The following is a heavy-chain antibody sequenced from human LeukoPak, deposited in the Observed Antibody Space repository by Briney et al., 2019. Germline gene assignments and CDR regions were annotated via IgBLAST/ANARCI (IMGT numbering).Heavy chain of an antibody. V-gene: IGHV3-23*01. CDR3: AKYRDVTSKGSGLGS. Sequence: PGGSLRLSCAASGFTFSIYAMSWVRQAPGKGLEWVSATSGNGGSTYYTDSVKGRFTISRDNPRNTLYVQMTRLTAEDTAVYYCAKYRDVTSKGSGLGSLGQGTLVTVSS. J-gene: IGHJ5*01. CDR1: GFTFSIYA. CDR2: TSGNGGST. D-gene: IGHD4-17*01.